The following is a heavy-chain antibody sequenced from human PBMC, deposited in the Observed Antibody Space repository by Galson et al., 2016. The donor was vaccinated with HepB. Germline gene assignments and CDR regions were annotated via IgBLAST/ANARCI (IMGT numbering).Heavy chain of an antibody. J-gene: IGHJ4*02. CDR3: ARDTIDYGDYSAIDY. CDR1: GDSVNSGFYY. D-gene: IGHD4-17*01. V-gene: IGHV4-61*01. Sequence: SETLSLTCVVSGDSVNSGFYYWSWIRQPPGKGLEWIGCIYYSGSTNYNTSLQSRVSISLDTSKNQFSPKLNSVTAADTAVYYCARDTIDYGDYSAIDYWGQGTLVTVSS. CDR2: IYYSGST.